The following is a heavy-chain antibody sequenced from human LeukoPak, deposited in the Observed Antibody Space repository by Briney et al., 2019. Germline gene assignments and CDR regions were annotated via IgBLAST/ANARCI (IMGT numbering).Heavy chain of an antibody. CDR1: GFTFSDYY. CDR3: ARDTYSRTEDVFDI. Sequence: GGSLRLSCAASGFTFSDYYMSWIRQAPGKGLEWVSYISSSGSTIYYADSVKGRFTISRDNAKNSLYLQMNSLRAEDTAVYYCARDTYSRTEDVFDIWGQGTMVTVSS. CDR2: ISSSGSTI. V-gene: IGHV3-11*01. D-gene: IGHD1-14*01. J-gene: IGHJ3*02.